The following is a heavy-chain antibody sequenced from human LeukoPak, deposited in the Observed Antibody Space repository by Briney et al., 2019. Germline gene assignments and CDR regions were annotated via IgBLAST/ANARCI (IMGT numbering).Heavy chain of an antibody. J-gene: IGHJ4*02. CDR2: ISSSGSTI. CDR1: GFTFSDYY. Sequence: GGSLRLSCAASGFTFSDYYMSWIRQAPGKGLEWVSYISSSGSTIYYADSVKGRFTISRDNAKNSLYLQMNSLRAEDTAVYYCARDFYDSSGYSVNDYWGQGTLVTVSS. V-gene: IGHV3-11*04. D-gene: IGHD3-22*01. CDR3: ARDFYDSSGYSVNDY.